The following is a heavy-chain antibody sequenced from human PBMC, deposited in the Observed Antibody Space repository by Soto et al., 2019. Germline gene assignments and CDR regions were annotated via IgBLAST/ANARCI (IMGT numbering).Heavy chain of an antibody. D-gene: IGHD3-22*01. CDR2: IIPIFGTA. J-gene: IGHJ2*01. Sequence: QVQLVQSGAEVKKPGSSVKVSCKASGGTFRSYAISWVRQAPGQGLEWMGGIIPIFGTANYAQKIQGRVTITADESTSTAYMELSSLRSEDTAVYYCARERIGTMIVVVTSGFDLWGRGTLVTVSS. V-gene: IGHV1-69*12. CDR3: ARERIGTMIVVVTSGFDL. CDR1: GGTFRSYA.